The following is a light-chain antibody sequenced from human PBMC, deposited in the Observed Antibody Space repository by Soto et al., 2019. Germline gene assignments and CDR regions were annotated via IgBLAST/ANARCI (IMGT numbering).Light chain of an antibody. J-gene: IGKJ4*01. CDR2: LGS. V-gene: IGKV2-28*01. Sequence: DIVMPQSPLSLPVTPGEPASISCRSSQSLLHSNGYNYLDWYLQKPGQSPQLLIYLGSNRSSGVHDRFSGSGSGTDFTLKISRVEAEDVGVYYCMQALQTPPTFGGGTKVEIK. CDR3: MQALQTPPT. CDR1: QSLLHSNGYNY.